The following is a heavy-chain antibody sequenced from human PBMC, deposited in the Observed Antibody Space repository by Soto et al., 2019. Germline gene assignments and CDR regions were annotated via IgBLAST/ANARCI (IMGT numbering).Heavy chain of an antibody. Sequence: LTCTVSGFSLSNARMGVSWIRQPPGKALEWLAHIFSNDEKSYSTSLKSRLTVSKDTSKSQVVLTMTNMDPVDTATYYCARILSTGGYEDYFDYWGQGTLVTVSS. CDR3: ARILSTGGYEDYFDY. J-gene: IGHJ4*02. CDR2: IFSNDEK. D-gene: IGHD5-12*01. V-gene: IGHV2-26*01. CDR1: GFSLSNARMG.